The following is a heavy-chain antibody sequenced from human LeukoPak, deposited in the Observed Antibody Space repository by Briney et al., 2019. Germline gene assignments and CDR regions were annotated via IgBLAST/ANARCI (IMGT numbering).Heavy chain of an antibody. V-gene: IGHV1-2*02. CDR2: INPNSGGT. J-gene: IGHJ4*02. Sequence: GGSLRLSCAASGFTFSSYAISWVRQAPGQGLEWMGWINPNSGGTNYAQKFQGRVTMTRDTSISTAYMELSRLRSDDTAVYYCARARLHTAMVRDWGQGTLVTVSS. D-gene: IGHD5-18*01. CDR3: ARARLHTAMVRD. CDR1: GFTFSSYA.